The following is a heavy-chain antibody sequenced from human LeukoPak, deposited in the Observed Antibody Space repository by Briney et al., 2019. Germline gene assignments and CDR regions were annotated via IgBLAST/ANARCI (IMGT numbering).Heavy chain of an antibody. V-gene: IGHV4-61*02. CDR1: GGSISSGSYY. CDR3: ARDEDRFSSTSSY. D-gene: IGHD2-2*01. J-gene: IGHJ4*02. Sequence: SQTLSLTCTVSGGSISSGSYYWSWIRQPAGKGLEWIGRIYTSGSTNYNPSLKSRVTISVDTSKNQFSLKLSSVTAADTAVYYCARDEDRFSSTSSYWGQGTLVTVSS. CDR2: IYTSGST.